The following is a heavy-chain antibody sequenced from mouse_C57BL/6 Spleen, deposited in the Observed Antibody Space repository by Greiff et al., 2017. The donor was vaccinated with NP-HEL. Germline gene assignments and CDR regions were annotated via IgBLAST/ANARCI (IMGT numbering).Heavy chain of an antibody. V-gene: IGHV1-15*01. CDR3: TNLVTTDAY. D-gene: IGHD2-2*01. Sequence: VQLQQSGAELVRPGASVTLSCKASGYTFTDYEMHWVKQTPVHGLEWIGAIDPETGGTAYNQKFMGKAILTADKSSSTAYMELRSLTSEDSAVYYCTNLVTTDAYWGQGTLVTVSA. J-gene: IGHJ3*01. CDR1: GYTFTDYE. CDR2: IDPETGGT.